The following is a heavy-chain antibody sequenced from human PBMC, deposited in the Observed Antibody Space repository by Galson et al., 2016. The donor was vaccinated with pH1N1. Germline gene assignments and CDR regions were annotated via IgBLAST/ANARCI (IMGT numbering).Heavy chain of an antibody. D-gene: IGHD3-22*01. V-gene: IGHV1-2*06. CDR1: EYTFIGYY. J-gene: IGHJ4*02. CDR2: INPNNGDT. Sequence: SVKVSCKASEYTFIGYYIHWMRQAPGHGLAWMGRINPNNGDTHHAQNFQGRVTMTRDTSISTAYMELNSLRSDDTAVYYCARVDTYDSSGYDPLDYWGQGTQVTVSS. CDR3: ARVDTYDSSGYDPLDY.